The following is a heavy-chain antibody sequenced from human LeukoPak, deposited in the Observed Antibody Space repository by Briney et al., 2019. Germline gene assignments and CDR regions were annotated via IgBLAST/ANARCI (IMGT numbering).Heavy chain of an antibody. J-gene: IGHJ4*02. CDR3: ASTLTYYYGSGSYYIDC. D-gene: IGHD3-10*01. CDR1: GASIRSRSYY. V-gene: IGHV4-39*01. CDR2: LFYIGST. Sequence: SSETLSLTCTGSGASIRSRSYYWRWIRQPPARGLEWIGSLFYIGSTDYTPSITSRVTIAVDTSKHQFSLKLRSVTAADTAVYYFASTLTYYYGSGSYYIDCWGQGTLVTVSS.